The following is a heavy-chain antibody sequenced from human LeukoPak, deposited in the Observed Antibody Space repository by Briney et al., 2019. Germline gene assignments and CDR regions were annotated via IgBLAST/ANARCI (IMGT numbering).Heavy chain of an antibody. V-gene: IGHV3-30*04. CDR1: EFTFSSYS. D-gene: IGHD4-17*01. CDR2: ISYDGNEK. Sequence: PGGSLRLSCAASEFTFSSYSMHWVRQAPGKGLEWVAVISYDGNEKYYADSVKGRFTISRDNSKNTLYLQMDSLRAEDTAVYYCAKAIGDYIPQGFDCWGQGTLVTVSS. J-gene: IGHJ4*02. CDR3: AKAIGDYIPQGFDC.